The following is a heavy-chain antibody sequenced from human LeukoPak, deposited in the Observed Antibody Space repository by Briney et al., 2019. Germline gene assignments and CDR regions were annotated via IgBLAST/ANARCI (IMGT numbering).Heavy chain of an antibody. CDR2: IYYTGGT. J-gene: IGHJ4*02. D-gene: IGHD6-19*01. CDR3: AKYGNSGWVIDN. Sequence: SETLSLTCTVSGASISSYYWSWIRQPPGKGLEWIGYIYYTGGTNYNPSLKSRVTISVDTSKNQFSLKLSSVTAADTAVYFCAKYGNSGWVIDNWGQGTLVTVSS. V-gene: IGHV4-59*08. CDR1: GASISSYY.